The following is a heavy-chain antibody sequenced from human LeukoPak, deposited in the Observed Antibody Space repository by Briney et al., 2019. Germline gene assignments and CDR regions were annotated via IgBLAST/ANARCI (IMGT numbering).Heavy chain of an antibody. J-gene: IGHJ6*02. CDR2: INTNTGNP. CDR3: ASSGDYDGMDV. CDR1: GYTFTSYA. V-gene: IGHV7-4-1*02. Sequence: ASVKVSCKASGYTFTSYAMNWVRQAPGQGLEWMGWINTNTGNPTYAQGFTERFVFSLDTSVSTAYLQISGLKAEDTAVYYCASSGDYDGMDVWGQGTTVTVSS.